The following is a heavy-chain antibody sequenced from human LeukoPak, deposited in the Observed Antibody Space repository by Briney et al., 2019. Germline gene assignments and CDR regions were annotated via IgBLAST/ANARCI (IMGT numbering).Heavy chain of an antibody. CDR1: GFTLSNYW. J-gene: IGHJ3*02. CDR2: TKSDGSST. V-gene: IGHV3-74*03. Sequence: GGSLRLSCPVSGFTLSNYWMHWVRNAPGKGLVWVSRTKSDGSSTTYADSVKGRFTISRDNSKNTLYLQMNSLRAEDTAVYYCARQYYSYGNAFDIWGQGTMVTVSS. CDR3: ARQYYSYGNAFDI. D-gene: IGHD5-18*01.